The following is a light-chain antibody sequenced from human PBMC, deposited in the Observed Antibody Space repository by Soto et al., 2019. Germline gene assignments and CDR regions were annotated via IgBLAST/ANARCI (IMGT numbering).Light chain of an antibody. CDR3: QQSDSSPT. J-gene: IGKJ2*01. V-gene: IGKV1-39*01. CDR1: QSITNY. CDR2: AAS. Sequence: DIQMTQSPASLSSSICDIVTITCRASQSITNYLNWYQQTPGKAPKLLIYAASSLQDGVPARFSGSGSGTDFTLTISSLQTEDFATYYCQQSDSSPTFGQGTKVDIK.